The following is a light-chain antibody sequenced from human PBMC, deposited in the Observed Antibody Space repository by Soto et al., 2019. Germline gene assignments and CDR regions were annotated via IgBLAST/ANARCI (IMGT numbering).Light chain of an antibody. V-gene: IGKV3-20*01. J-gene: IGKJ1*01. CDR2: GAS. CDR1: QCVSSNY. Sequence: EIVLTQSPGTLSLSPGERVTLSCRASQCVSSNYLAWYQQKPGQAPRLLIYGASSRATGIPDRFSGSGSGTDFTLTISRLEPEDFAVFYCQQYGSSPGTFGQGTKVEIK. CDR3: QQYGSSPGT.